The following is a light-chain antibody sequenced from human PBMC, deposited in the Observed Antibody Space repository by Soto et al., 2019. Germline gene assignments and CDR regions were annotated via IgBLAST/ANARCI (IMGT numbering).Light chain of an antibody. V-gene: IGKV3-11*01. CDR3: QQRSSWPPVT. J-gene: IGKJ5*01. Sequence: ERVLTQSPATLSLFPGARATLSCRASQSVSSNLAWYQQKPGQAPRLLIYDASNRATGIPARFSGSGSGTDFTLTISSLEPEDFAVYYCQQRSSWPPVTFGQGTRLEIK. CDR1: QSVSSN. CDR2: DAS.